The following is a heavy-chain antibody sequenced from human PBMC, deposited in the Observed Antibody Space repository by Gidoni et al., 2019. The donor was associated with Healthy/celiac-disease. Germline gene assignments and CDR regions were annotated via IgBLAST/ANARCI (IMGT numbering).Heavy chain of an antibody. CDR2: INAGNGNT. CDR3: ARDHKSGTPALAY. Sequence: QVQLVQSGAEVKKPGASVKVSCKASGYTFTSYAMHWVRQAPGQRLEWMGWINAGNGNTKYSQKFQGRATITRETSASTAYMELSSMRSEDTAVYYCARDHKSGTPALAYWGQGTLVTVSS. V-gene: IGHV1-3*01. CDR1: GYTFTSYA. D-gene: IGHD1-7*01. J-gene: IGHJ4*02.